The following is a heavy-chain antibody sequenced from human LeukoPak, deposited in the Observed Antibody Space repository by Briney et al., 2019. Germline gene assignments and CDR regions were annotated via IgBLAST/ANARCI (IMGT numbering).Heavy chain of an antibody. CDR2: INHSGST. J-gene: IGHJ4*02. CDR3: ARVRGGRYYYDSSGYLSFDY. V-gene: IGHV4-34*01. CDR1: GGSFSGYY. D-gene: IGHD3-22*01. Sequence: SETLSLTCAVSGGSFSGYYWSWIRQPPGKGLEWIGEINHSGSTNYNPSLKSRVTISVDTSKTQFSLKLSSVTAADTAVYYCARVRGGRYYYDSSGYLSFDYWGQGTLVTVSS.